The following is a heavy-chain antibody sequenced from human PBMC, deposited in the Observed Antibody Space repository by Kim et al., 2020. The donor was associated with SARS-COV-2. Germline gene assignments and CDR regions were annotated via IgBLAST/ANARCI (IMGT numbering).Heavy chain of an antibody. D-gene: IGHD6-19*01. V-gene: IGHV1-24*01. CDR1: GYTLTELS. J-gene: IGHJ6*02. CDR2: FDPEDGKT. CDR3: ATGVAVAGTPVDYYYYYGMDV. Sequence: ASVKVSCKVSGYTLTELSMHWVRQAPGKGLEWMGGFDPEDGKTIYAQKFQGRVTMTEDTSTDTAYMELSSLRSEDTAEYYCATGVAVAGTPVDYYYYYGMDVWGQGTTVTVSS.